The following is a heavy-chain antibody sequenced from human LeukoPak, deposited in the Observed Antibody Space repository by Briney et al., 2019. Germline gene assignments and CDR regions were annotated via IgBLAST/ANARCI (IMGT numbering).Heavy chain of an antibody. CDR3: AREIQLWSQFDY. D-gene: IGHD5-18*01. CDR1: GGSISSYY. V-gene: IGHV4-4*07. CDR2: TYTSGST. J-gene: IGHJ4*02. Sequence: SETLSLTCTVSGGSISSYYWSWIRQPAGKGLEWIGRTYTSGSTNYNPSLKSRVTMSVDTSKNQFSLKLSSVTAADTAVYYCAREIQLWSQFDYWGQGTLVTVSS.